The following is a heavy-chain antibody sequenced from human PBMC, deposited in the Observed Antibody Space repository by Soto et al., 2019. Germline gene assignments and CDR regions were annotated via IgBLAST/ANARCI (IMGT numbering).Heavy chain of an antibody. CDR2: IRYSGSA. Sequence: SETLSLTCTFSGSSIICYYWIWIRQSPDRGLERIGYIRYSGSANYTPSLNSRLTMSVDRAKCQFSMKLASVPAADTAGYYCARGVGGSGLNWFDPWGQGTLVTVSS. J-gene: IGHJ5*02. V-gene: IGHV4-59*12. D-gene: IGHD6-19*01. CDR3: ARGVGGSGLNWFDP. CDR1: GSSIICYY.